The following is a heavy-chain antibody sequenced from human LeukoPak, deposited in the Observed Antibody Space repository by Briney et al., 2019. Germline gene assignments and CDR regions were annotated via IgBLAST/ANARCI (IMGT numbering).Heavy chain of an antibody. D-gene: IGHD3-16*02. CDR1: GFIFNSYA. Sequence: PGGSLRLSCAASGFIFNSYAMHWVRQAPGRRLEYVSAISSNGGSTYYANSVKGRFTISRDNSKNTLYLQMGSLRAEDMAVYYCTRGPGYDYVWGSYRADYLGQGTLVTVSS. CDR3: TRGPGYDYVWGSYRADY. V-gene: IGHV3-64*01. CDR2: ISSNGGST. J-gene: IGHJ4*02.